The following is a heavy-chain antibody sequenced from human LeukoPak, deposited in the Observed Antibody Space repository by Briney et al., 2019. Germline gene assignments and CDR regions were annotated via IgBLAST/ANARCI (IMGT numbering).Heavy chain of an antibody. D-gene: IGHD5-12*01. Sequence: SVKVSCKASGGTFSSYAISWVRQAPGQGLEWMGGIISIFGTANYAQKFQGRVTITTDESTSTAYMELSSLRSEDTAVYYCARMAVATTGPAFDYWGQGTLVTVSS. CDR1: GGTFSSYA. V-gene: IGHV1-69*05. CDR2: IISIFGTA. J-gene: IGHJ4*02. CDR3: ARMAVATTGPAFDY.